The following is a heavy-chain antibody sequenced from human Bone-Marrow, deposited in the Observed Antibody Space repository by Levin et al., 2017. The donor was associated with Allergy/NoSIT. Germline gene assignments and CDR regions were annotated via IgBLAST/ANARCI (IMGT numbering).Heavy chain of an antibody. CDR1: GFTFSSYG. CDR3: AKGVWLFDY. D-gene: IGHD5-24*01. Sequence: PGGSLRLSCAASGFTFSSYGMHWVRQAPGKGLEWVAVISYDGSNKYYADSVKGRFTISRDNSKNTLYLQMNSLRAEDTAVYYCAKGVWLFDYWGQGTLVTVSS. J-gene: IGHJ4*02. V-gene: IGHV3-30*18. CDR2: ISYDGSNK.